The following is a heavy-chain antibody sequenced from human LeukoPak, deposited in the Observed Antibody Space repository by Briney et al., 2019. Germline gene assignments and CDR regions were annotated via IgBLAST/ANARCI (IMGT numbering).Heavy chain of an antibody. D-gene: IGHD3-10*01. CDR3: ARVRVVRGVITHNWFDP. J-gene: IGHJ5*02. V-gene: IGHV1-8*01. CDR1: GYTFTSYD. CDR2: MNPNSGNT. Sequence: GASVKVSCKASGYTFTSYDINWVRQATGQGLEWMGWMNPNSGNTGYAQKFQGRVTMTRNTSISTAYMELSSLRSEDTAVYYCARVRVVRGVITHNWFDPWGQGTLVTVSS.